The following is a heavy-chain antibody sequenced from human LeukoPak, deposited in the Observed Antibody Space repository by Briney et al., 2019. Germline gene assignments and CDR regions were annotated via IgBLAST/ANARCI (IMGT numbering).Heavy chain of an antibody. V-gene: IGHV1-2*04. CDR3: ARQSLYDFWSEYYGMDV. J-gene: IGHJ6*02. D-gene: IGHD3-3*01. CDR1: GYTFTGYY. Sequence: ASVKVSCKASGYTFTGYYMHWVRQALGQGLEWMGWINPNSGGTNYAQKFQGWVTMTRDTSISTAYMELSRLRSDDTAVYYCARQSLYDFWSEYYGMDVWGQGTTVTVSS. CDR2: INPNSGGT.